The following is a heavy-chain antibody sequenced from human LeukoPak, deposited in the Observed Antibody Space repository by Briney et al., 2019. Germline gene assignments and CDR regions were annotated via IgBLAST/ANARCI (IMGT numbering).Heavy chain of an antibody. V-gene: IGHV4-59*01. D-gene: IGHD2-2*02. Sequence: SETLSLTCTVSGGSISSYYWSWIRQPPGKGLEWIGYIYYSGSTNYNPSLKSRVTISVDTSKNQFSLKLSSVTAADTAVYYCARETYNCSSTSCYTREYYYYYYYMDVWGKGTTVTVSS. CDR1: GGSISSYY. CDR2: IYYSGST. J-gene: IGHJ6*03. CDR3: ARETYNCSSTSCYTREYYYYYYYMDV.